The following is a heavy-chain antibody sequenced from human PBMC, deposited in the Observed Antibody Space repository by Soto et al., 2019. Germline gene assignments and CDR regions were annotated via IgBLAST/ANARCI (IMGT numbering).Heavy chain of an antibody. Sequence: GGSLRLSCAASGFTFSSYWMSWVRQAPGKGLEWVANINQDGSEKHYVDSKKGRFTISRDNVKNSLYLQMNSLRAEDTAVYYYARYSRISVTTRPSYSFD. V-gene: IGHV3-7*01. CDR1: GFTFSSYW. CDR2: INQDGSEK. J-gene: IGHJ4*01. CDR3: ARYSRISVTTRPSYSFD. D-gene: IGHD4-4*01.